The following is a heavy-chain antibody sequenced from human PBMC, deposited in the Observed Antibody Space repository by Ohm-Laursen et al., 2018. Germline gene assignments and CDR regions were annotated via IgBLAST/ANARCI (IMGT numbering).Heavy chain of an antibody. Sequence: SQTLSLTCTVSGGSISSYYWSWIRQPAGKGLEWIGRIYTSGSTNYNPSLKSRVTMSVDTSKNQFSLKLSSVTAADTAVYYCAMYSSSSGFDPWGQGTLVTVSS. V-gene: IGHV4-4*07. J-gene: IGHJ5*02. CDR2: IYTSGST. CDR1: GGSISSYY. D-gene: IGHD6-6*01. CDR3: AMYSSSSGFDP.